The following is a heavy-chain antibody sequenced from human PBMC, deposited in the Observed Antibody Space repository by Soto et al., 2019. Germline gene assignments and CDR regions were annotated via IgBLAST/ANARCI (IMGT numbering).Heavy chain of an antibody. CDR3: AKRMLASVSRPFDD. Sequence: PGGSLRLSCAASVFTFSNFGLRWVRQTPGKGLEWISSISASGVHKFYADSVKGRFTVSRDDSKTTLYLQLNSLAAEDTALYFRAKRMLASVSRPFDDWGQGT. D-gene: IGHD2-15*01. CDR1: VFTFSNFG. CDR2: ISASGVHK. J-gene: IGHJ4*02. V-gene: IGHV3-23*01.